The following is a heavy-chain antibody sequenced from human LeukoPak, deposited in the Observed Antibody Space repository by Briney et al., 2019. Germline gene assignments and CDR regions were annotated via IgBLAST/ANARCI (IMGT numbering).Heavy chain of an antibody. J-gene: IGHJ5*02. Sequence: ASVKVSCKAFGYTFTSNYMHWVRQALGQGPEWMGVISPSGGSTTYARKFQGRVTLTRDMSTSTDYLELSSLRSEDTAVYYCARDNSVRDEAWWFNPWGQGTLVTVSS. CDR2: ISPSGGST. D-gene: IGHD5-24*01. V-gene: IGHV1-46*01. CDR3: ARDNSVRDEAWWFNP. CDR1: GYTFTSNY.